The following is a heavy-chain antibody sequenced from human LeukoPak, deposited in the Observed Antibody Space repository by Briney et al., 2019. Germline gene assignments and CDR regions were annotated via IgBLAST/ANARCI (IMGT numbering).Heavy chain of an antibody. CDR3: VKGGYYYDYYFDC. J-gene: IGHJ4*02. Sequence: GGSLRLSCSASGFTFSSYPMFWVRQAPGKGLEYVSLISGSGGSTYYADSVKGRFTISRDNSKNTLYLQLSSLRAEDTAVYYCVKGGYYYDYYFDCWGQGTRVTVSS. D-gene: IGHD3-22*01. CDR2: ISGSGGST. V-gene: IGHV3-64D*06. CDR1: GFTFSSYP.